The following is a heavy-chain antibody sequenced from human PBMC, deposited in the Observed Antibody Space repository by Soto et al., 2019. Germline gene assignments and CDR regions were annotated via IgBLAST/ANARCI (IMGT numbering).Heavy chain of an antibody. CDR1: GGTFSSYG. J-gene: IGHJ5*02. CDR3: ARSYLYEYSHYRWFDP. D-gene: IGHD4-4*01. V-gene: IGHV1-69*13. Sequence: SVKVSCKASGGTFSSYGISWVRQAPGQGLEWMGGIIPIFGTANYAQKFQGRVTITADESTSTAYMELSSLRSEDTAVYYCARSYLYEYSHYRWFDPWGQGTLVTVSS. CDR2: IIPIFGTA.